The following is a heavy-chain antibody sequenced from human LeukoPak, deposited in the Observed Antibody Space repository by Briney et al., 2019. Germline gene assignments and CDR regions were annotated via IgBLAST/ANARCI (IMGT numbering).Heavy chain of an antibody. J-gene: IGHJ4*02. Sequence: SETLSLTCTVSGDSLSNYYWSWIRQPPGKGLEWIEYVFYSGTSNYNPSLKSRVTMSVDTSKYQFSLKLTSVTAADTAVYYCAGTRYSGSYYTDYWGQGTLVTVSS. CDR1: GDSLSNYY. CDR2: VFYSGTS. CDR3: AGTRYSGSYYTDY. D-gene: IGHD1-26*01. V-gene: IGHV4-59*08.